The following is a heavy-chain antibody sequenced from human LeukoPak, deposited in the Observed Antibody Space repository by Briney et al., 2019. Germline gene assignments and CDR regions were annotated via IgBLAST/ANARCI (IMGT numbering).Heavy chain of an antibody. CDR2: INWNGGST. D-gene: IGHD5-18*01. J-gene: IGHJ4*02. Sequence: PGGSLRLSCAASGFTFDDYGMSWVRQAPGKGLEWVSGINWNGGSTGYADSVKGRFTISRDNAKNSLYLQMNSLRAEDTAVYYCARGRGYSYGVPLGYWGQGTLVTVSS. V-gene: IGHV3-20*04. CDR3: ARGRGYSYGVPLGY. CDR1: GFTFDDYG.